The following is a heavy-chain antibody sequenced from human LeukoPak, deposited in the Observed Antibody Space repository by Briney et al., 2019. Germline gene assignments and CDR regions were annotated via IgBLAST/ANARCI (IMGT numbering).Heavy chain of an antibody. J-gene: IGHJ4*02. CDR3: AKDLIVGATRGEFDY. V-gene: IGHV3-23*01. CDR1: GFTFSSYA. D-gene: IGHD1-26*01. Sequence: GGSLRLSCAASGFTFSSYAMSWVRQAPGKGLEWVSAISGSGGSTYYADSVKGRFTISRDNSENTLYLQMNSLRAEDTAVYYCAKDLIVGATRGEFDYWGQGTLVTVSS. CDR2: ISGSGGST.